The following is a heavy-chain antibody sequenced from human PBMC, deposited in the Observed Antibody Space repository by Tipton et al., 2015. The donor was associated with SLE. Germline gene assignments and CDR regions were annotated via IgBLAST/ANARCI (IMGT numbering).Heavy chain of an antibody. V-gene: IGHV4-59*12. J-gene: IGHJ3*02. CDR2: IYYSGST. CDR3: AREVVAYDAFDI. CDR1: GGSISSYY. D-gene: IGHD2-2*01. Sequence: TLSLTCTVSGGSISSYYWSWIRQPPGKGLEWIGYIYYSGSTNYNPSLTSRVTISVDTSKNQFSLKLSSVTAADTAVYYCAREVVAYDAFDIWGQGTMVTVSS.